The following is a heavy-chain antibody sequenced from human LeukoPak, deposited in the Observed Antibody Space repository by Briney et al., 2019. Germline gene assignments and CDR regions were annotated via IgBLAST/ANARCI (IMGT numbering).Heavy chain of an antibody. J-gene: IGHJ4*02. CDR1: GXTFSSYA. CDR3: AKDQAYSRDFDY. CDR2: ISGSGGST. D-gene: IGHD6-13*01. Sequence: GSLRLSCPASGXTFSSYAMSQVRQAPGKGLEWVSAISGSGGSTYYAEPVKGRFTISKDNSKNTLYLQKNSLRAEDTAVYYCAKDQAYSRDFDYWGQGTLVTVSS. V-gene: IGHV3-23*01.